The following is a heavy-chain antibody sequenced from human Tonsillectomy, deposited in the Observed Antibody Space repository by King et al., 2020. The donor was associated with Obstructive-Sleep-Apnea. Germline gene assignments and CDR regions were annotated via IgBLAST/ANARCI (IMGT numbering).Heavy chain of an antibody. CDR1: GGTFSSYA. V-gene: IGHV1-69*01. J-gene: IGHJ4*02. CDR2: IIPIFGTA. D-gene: IGHD2-2*01. Sequence: QLVQSGAEVKKPGSSVKVSCKASGGTFSSYAISWVRQAPGQGLECMGGIIPIFGTANYAQKFQGRVTITADESTSTAYMELSSLRSEDTAVYYCARLGYCNSTSCPYYFDYWGQGTLVTVSS. CDR3: ARLGYCNSTSCPYYFDY.